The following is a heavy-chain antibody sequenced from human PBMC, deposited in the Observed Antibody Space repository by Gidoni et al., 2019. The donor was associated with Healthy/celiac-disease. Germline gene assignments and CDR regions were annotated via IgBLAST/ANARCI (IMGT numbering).Heavy chain of an antibody. CDR2: ISYDGSNK. D-gene: IGHD5-12*01. CDR1: GFTFSSYG. CDR3: ARSQNYRIVASPGGY. J-gene: IGHJ4*02. V-gene: IGHV3-30*19. Sequence: QVQLVESGGGVVQPGRSLRLSCAASGFTFSSYGMHWVRQAPGKGLEWVAVISYDGSNKYYADSVKGRFTISRDNSKNTLYLQMNSLRAEDTAVYYCARSQNYRIVASPGGYWGQGTLVTVSS.